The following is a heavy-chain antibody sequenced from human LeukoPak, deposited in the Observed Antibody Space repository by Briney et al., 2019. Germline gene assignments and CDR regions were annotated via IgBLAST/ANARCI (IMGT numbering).Heavy chain of an antibody. CDR2: IYYSGST. CDR3: AREGLNAFDI. Sequence: PLETLSLTCTVSGGSLSSYYWSWIRQPPGKGLEWIGYIYYSGSTNYNPSLKSRVTISVDTSKNQFSLKLSSVTAADTAVYYCAREGLNAFDIWGQGTMVTVSS. CDR1: GGSLSSYY. V-gene: IGHV4-59*01. J-gene: IGHJ3*02. D-gene: IGHD3-22*01.